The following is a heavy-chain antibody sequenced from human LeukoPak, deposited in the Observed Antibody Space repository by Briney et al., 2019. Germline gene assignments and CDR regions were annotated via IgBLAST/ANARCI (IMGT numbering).Heavy chain of an antibody. CDR2: INSDGSST. V-gene: IGHV3-74*01. CDR1: GFTFSSYW. J-gene: IGHJ3*02. Sequence: PGGSLRLSCAASGFTFSSYWMHWVRQAPGKGLVWVSRINSDGSSTSYADSVKGRFTISRDNAKNTLYLQVNSLRAEDTAVYYCARVPFTFAFDIWGQGTMVTVSS. CDR3: ARVPFTFAFDI.